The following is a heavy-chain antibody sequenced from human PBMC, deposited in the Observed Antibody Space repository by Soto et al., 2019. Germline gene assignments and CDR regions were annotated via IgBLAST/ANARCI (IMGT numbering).Heavy chain of an antibody. CDR2: ISTDGGNK. CDR3: SKDSSGGWYGWN. D-gene: IGHD6-13*01. V-gene: IGHV3-30*18. CDR1: GFTFRSYG. J-gene: IGHJ4*02. Sequence: QVHLVESGGNVVQSGGSLRLSCAASGFTFRSYGMHWVRQAPGKGLEWVALISTDGGNKQYADSVKGRFTVSRDNSKNIVYLQMDSLRAGDTAVYFCSKDSSGGWYGWNWGQGTLVTVSS.